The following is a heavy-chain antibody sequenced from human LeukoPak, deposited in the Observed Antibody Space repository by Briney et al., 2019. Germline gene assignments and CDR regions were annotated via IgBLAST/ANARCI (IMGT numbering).Heavy chain of an antibody. CDR2: ISAYNGNT. V-gene: IGHV1-18*01. J-gene: IGHJ4*02. CDR3: ARDHEDYYDSSGYYTF. Sequence: ASVKVCCKASGYTFTSYGISWVRQAPGQGLEWMGWISAYNGNTNYAQKLQGRVTMTTDTSTSTAYMELRSLRSDDTAVYYCARDHEDYYDSSGYYTFWGQGTLVTVSS. CDR1: GYTFTSYG. D-gene: IGHD3-22*01.